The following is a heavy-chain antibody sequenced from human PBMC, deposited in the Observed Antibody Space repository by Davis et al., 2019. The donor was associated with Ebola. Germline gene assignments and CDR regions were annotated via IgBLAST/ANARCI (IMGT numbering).Heavy chain of an antibody. V-gene: IGHV3-33*01. J-gene: IGHJ6*02. Sequence: GESLKISCAGSGFTFRIYGMHWVRQAPGKGLEWVAVIWYDGSRTYYADSVKGRFTISRDNAKNSLYLQMNSLRAEDTAVYYCAREEADTAMVLLYYYYGMDVWGQGTTVTVSS. CDR3: AREEADTAMVLLYYYYGMDV. CDR1: GFTFRIYG. CDR2: IWYDGSRT. D-gene: IGHD5-18*01.